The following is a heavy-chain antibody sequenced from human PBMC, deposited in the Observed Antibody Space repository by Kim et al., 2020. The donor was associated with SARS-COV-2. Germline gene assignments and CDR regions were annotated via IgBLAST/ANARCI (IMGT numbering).Heavy chain of an antibody. V-gene: IGHV7-4-1*02. CDR2: INTNTGNP. CDR1: GYTFTSYA. J-gene: IGHJ4*02. Sequence: ASVKVSCKASGYTFTSYAMNWVRQAPGQGLEWMGWINTNTGNPTYAQGFTGRFVFSLDTSVSTAYLQISSLKAEDTAVYYCARVYLPSYYDSSGYLDYWGQGTLVTVSS. CDR3: ARVYLPSYYDSSGYLDY. D-gene: IGHD3-22*01.